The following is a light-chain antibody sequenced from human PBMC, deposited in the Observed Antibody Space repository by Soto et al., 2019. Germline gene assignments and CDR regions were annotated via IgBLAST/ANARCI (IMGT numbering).Light chain of an antibody. CDR1: SSDVGNYNY. CDR3: TSYAAGKNVV. Sequence: SVLTQPPSASGSPGQSVTISCTGTSSDVGNYNYVSWYQQHPGKAPKLMIYEVSKRPSGVPDRFSGSKSGNTASLTVSGLQAEDEAEYYCTSYAAGKNVVLGGGTQLTVL. CDR2: EVS. J-gene: IGLJ2*01. V-gene: IGLV2-8*01.